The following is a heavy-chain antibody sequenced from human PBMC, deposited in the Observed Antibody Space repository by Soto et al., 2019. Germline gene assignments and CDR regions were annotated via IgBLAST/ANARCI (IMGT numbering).Heavy chain of an antibody. CDR3: ATIPRAVVGCSSTSCPHLSGMDV. CDR1: GYTFTSYD. Sequence: ASVKVSCKASGYTFTSYDIDWVRQATGQGLEWMGWMNPNSGNTGYAQKFQGRVTMTRNTSISTAYMELSSLRSEDTAVYYCATIPRAVVGCSSTSCPHLSGMDVWGQGTTVTVSS. J-gene: IGHJ6*02. D-gene: IGHD2-2*01. CDR2: MNPNSGNT. V-gene: IGHV1-8*01.